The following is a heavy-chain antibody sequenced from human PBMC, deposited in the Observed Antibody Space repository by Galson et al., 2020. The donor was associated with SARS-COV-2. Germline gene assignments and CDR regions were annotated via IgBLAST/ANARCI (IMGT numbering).Heavy chain of an antibody. Sequence: ASVTDSCQASGYSFTDHYIHWVRQAPGLGFEWMGWINSDNGDTYAPQFQGRVTMTKDKSIRTAYMILSSLKSGDTAVYFCARDVRYFDSLSRPYSYCYGMDVWGQGTTVTVSS. V-gene: IGHV1-2*02. J-gene: IGHJ6*02. CDR2: INSDNGDT. D-gene: IGHD3-9*01. CDR3: ARDVRYFDSLSRPYSYCYGMDV. CDR1: GYSFTDHY.